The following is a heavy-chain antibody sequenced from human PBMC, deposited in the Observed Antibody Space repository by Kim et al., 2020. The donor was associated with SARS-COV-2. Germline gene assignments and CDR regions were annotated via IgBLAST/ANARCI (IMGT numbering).Heavy chain of an antibody. CDR1: GFTFSSYA. D-gene: IGHD3-10*01. V-gene: IGHV3-23*01. CDR2: ISGSGGST. Sequence: GGSLRLSCAASGFTFSSYAMSWVRQAPGKGLEWVSAISGSGGSTYYADSVKGRFTISRDNSKNTLYLQMNSLRAEDTAVYYCAKDLCIFTMVRGVHIFDYWGQGTLVTVSS. J-gene: IGHJ4*02. CDR3: AKDLCIFTMVRGVHIFDY.